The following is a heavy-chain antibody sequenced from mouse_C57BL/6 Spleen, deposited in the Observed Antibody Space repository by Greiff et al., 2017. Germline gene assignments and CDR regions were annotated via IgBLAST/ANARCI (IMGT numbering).Heavy chain of an antibody. V-gene: IGHV1-66*01. CDR3: ARAFFYEGFDD. CDR1: GYSFTSYY. D-gene: IGHD1-1*01. J-gene: IGHJ2*01. CDR2: IYPGSGNT. Sequence: QVQLQQSGPELVKPGASVKISCKASGYSFTSYYIHWVKQRPGQGLEWIGWIYPGSGNTKYNEKFKGKATLTADTSSSTAYMQLSSLTSEDSAVYYCARAFFYEGFDDWGQGTTLTVSS.